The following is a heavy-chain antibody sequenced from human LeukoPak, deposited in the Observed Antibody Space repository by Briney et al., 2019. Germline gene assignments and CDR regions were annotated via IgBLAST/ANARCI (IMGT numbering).Heavy chain of an antibody. D-gene: IGHD3-10*01. Sequence: GGSLRLSCAASGFTFSSYAMSWVRQAPGKGLEWVSGISGSGGSTYYADSVKGRFTISRDNSKNRLYLQMNSLRTEDTAVYYCAKRPRGNYLDPFDYWGQGTLVTVSS. CDR1: GFTFSSYA. CDR2: ISGSGGST. J-gene: IGHJ4*02. V-gene: IGHV3-23*01. CDR3: AKRPRGNYLDPFDY.